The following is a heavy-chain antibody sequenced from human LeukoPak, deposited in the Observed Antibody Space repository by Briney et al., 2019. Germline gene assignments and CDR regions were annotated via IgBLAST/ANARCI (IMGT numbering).Heavy chain of an antibody. V-gene: IGHV3-53*01. CDR3: ARAQYYYDSSGPAIYYFGY. J-gene: IGHJ4*02. CDR2: IYSGGST. Sequence: PGGSLRLSCAASGFTVSSNYMSWVRQAPGKGLEWVSVIYSGGSTYYADSVKGRFTISRDNSKNTLYLQMNSLRAEDTAVYYCARAQYYYDSSGPAIYYFGYWGQGTLVTVSS. D-gene: IGHD3-22*01. CDR1: GFTVSSNY.